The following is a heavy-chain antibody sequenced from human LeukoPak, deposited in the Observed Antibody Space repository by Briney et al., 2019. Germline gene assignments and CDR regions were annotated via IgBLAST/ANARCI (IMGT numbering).Heavy chain of an antibody. CDR3: ARQGRRRFMSVRGVTAHWFDP. V-gene: IGHV4-39*01. CDR1: GGSISSSSYY. D-gene: IGHD3-10*01. Sequence: SETLSLTCTVSGGSISSSSYYWGWIRQPPGKGLEWIGSIYYSGSTYYNPSLKSRVAISVDTSKNQFSLKLSSVTAADTAVYYCARQGRRRFMSVRGVTAHWFDPWGQGTLVTVSS. CDR2: IYYSGST. J-gene: IGHJ5*02.